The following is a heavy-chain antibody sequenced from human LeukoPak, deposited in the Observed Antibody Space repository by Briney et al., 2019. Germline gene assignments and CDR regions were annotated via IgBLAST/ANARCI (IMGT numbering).Heavy chain of an antibody. D-gene: IGHD6-13*01. Sequence: SETLSLTCTVSGGSISSGSYYWSWIRQPAGKGLEWIGRIYTSGSTNYNPSLKSRVTISVDTSKNQFSLKLSSVTAADTAVYYCARAPLGISAAGPYYYYYMDVWGKGTSVTVSS. CDR3: ARAPLGISAAGPYYYYYMDV. J-gene: IGHJ6*03. CDR2: IYTSGST. V-gene: IGHV4-61*02. CDR1: GGSISSGSYY.